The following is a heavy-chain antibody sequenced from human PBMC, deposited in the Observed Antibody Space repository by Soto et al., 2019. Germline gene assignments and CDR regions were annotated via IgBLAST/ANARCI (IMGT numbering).Heavy chain of an antibody. D-gene: IGHD5-12*01. V-gene: IGHV1-24*01. CDR3: AIWGEWLRFSRFDP. CDR1: GYTLTELS. J-gene: IGHJ5*02. CDR2: FDPEDGET. Sequence: GASVKVSCKASGYTLTELSMHWVRQAPGKGLEWMGGFDPEDGETIYAQKFQGRVTMTEDTSTDTAYMELSSLRSEDTAVYYCAIWGEWLRFSRFDPWGQGTLXTVSS.